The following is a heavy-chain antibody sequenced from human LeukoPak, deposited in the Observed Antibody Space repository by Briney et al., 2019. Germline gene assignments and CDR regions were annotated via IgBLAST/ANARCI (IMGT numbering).Heavy chain of an antibody. CDR2: IYYGGST. J-gene: IGHJ3*02. D-gene: IGHD1-14*01. V-gene: IGHV4-59*08. CDR1: GGSISTHY. Sequence: SETLSLTCSVSGGSISTHYWSWIRQPPGKGLEWIGYIYYGGSTDYNPSLKSRVTISVDTSKNQFSLKLRSVTAADTAVYHCARHVDGFNNIDAFDIWGQGTMVTVSS. CDR3: ARHVDGFNNIDAFDI.